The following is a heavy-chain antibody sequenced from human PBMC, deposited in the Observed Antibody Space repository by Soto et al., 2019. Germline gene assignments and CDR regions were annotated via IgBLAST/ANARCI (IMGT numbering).Heavy chain of an antibody. CDR3: ARGRSLRFFETDYYTYSVMEV. D-gene: IGHD3-3*01. Sequence: ASVKVSCKASGYTFTTYDINWVRQAAGQGLEWMGWINPNSGNTGYAQKFQGRVTMTSITSMSTAYMELSSLRSDDTAVYYCARGRSLRFFETDYYTYSVMEVWGQGTTVT. J-gene: IGHJ6*02. CDR2: INPNSGNT. V-gene: IGHV1-8*01. CDR1: GYTFTTYD.